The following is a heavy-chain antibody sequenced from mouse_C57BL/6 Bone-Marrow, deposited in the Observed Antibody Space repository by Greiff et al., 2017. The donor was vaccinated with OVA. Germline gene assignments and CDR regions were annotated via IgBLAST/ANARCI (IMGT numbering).Heavy chain of an antibody. J-gene: IGHJ2*01. Sequence: EVKLVESGGDLVKPGGSLKLSCAASGFTFSSYGMPWVRQTPDKRLEWVATISSAGSYTYYPDSVKGRFTISRDNAKNTLYLQMSSLKSEDTAMYYCAEPATSFTTVVAYYFAYWGQGTTLTVSS. CDR3: AEPATSFTTVVAYYFAY. CDR1: GFTFSSYG. V-gene: IGHV5-6*01. CDR2: ISSAGSYT. D-gene: IGHD1-1*01.